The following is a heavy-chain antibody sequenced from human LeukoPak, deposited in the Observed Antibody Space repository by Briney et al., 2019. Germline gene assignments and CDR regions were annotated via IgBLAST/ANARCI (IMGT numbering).Heavy chain of an antibody. J-gene: IGHJ3*02. Sequence: SETLSLTCTVSGGSISSYYWAWIRQSPGKGLEWIGSIYHSGSTYYNLFLKSRVAISVDTPKSQFSLKMSTVTAADTAIYYCARGTRDSSGRLDAFNIWGQGTVVTVSS. D-gene: IGHD3-22*01. CDR2: IYHSGST. CDR1: GGSISSYY. V-gene: IGHV4-38-2*02. CDR3: ARGTRDSSGRLDAFNI.